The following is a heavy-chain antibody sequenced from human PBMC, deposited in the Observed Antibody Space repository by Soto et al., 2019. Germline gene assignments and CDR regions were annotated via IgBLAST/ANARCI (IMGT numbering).Heavy chain of an antibody. CDR1: GGSISSNNYY. V-gene: IGHV4-39*01. CDR3: ASHLLPTNWGGGYFDY. CDR2: MSYSRST. Sequence: SETLSLTCFVSGGSISSNNYYWGWIRQPPGKGLEWIGSMSYSRSTYYNPSLKSRVSISVDTSKYQFSLKLTSVTAADTAVYYCASHLLPTNWGGGYFDYWGQGPLVTVSS. J-gene: IGHJ4*02. D-gene: IGHD7-27*01.